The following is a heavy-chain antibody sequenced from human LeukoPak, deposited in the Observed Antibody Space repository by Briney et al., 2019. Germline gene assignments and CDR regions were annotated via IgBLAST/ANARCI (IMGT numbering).Heavy chain of an antibody. CDR1: GYTFTSYG. V-gene: IGHV1-3*03. CDR2: INAGNGDT. Sequence: ASVKVSCKASGYTFTSYGISWVRQAPGQGLEWMGWINAGNGDTKYSQEFQGRVVLTRDTSASTAYMELSSLRSEDKAVYYCARDRTQLYSGTYHTINWFDPWGQGTLVTVSS. J-gene: IGHJ5*02. CDR3: ARDRTQLYSGTYHTINWFDP. D-gene: IGHD1-26*01.